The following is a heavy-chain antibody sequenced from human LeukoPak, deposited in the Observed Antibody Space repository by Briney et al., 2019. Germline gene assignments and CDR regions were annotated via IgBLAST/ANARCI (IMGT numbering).Heavy chain of an antibody. V-gene: IGHV5-51*01. CDR1: GYDFSTKW. CDR3: ARLAPDYADYLFDP. D-gene: IGHD4-17*01. J-gene: IGHJ5*02. CDR2: IYPSDSIT. Sequence: GESLKISCKTSGYDFSTKWIGWVRQMPGKGLEWMGIIYPSDSITKYNPSFQGHVTISADTSINTAYLQWRSLKASDTAMYYCARLAPDYADYLFDPWGQGTLVTVSS.